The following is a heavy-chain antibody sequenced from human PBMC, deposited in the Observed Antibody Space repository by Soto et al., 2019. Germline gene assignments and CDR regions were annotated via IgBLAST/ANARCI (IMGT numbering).Heavy chain of an antibody. J-gene: IGHJ3*02. D-gene: IGHD3-22*01. CDR2: LYSGGRT. CDR1: GFTFSSYE. Sequence: PGGSLRLSCAASGFTFSSYEMNWVRQAPGKTLEWVSVLYSGGRTYYADSVKGRFTISRDDSKNTLFLQMNSLRAEDTAVYFCARDKTSHYDISGIFDIWGQGTMVTVSS. V-gene: IGHV3-53*01. CDR3: ARDKTSHYDISGIFDI.